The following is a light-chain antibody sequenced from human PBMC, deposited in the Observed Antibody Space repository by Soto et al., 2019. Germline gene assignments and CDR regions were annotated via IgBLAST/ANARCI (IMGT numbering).Light chain of an antibody. J-gene: IGKJ1*01. CDR3: LQQKTYPRT. Sequence: IQMTQSPSSLYSSLGDRITITCRASQAIRNDLGWYQQKPAKAPKRLIYAASSLESGVPSRFSGSVSGTEFTLTISSLKNEDSATYDGLQQKTYPRTFCQGTKVDIK. V-gene: IGKV1-17*01. CDR2: AAS. CDR1: QAIRND.